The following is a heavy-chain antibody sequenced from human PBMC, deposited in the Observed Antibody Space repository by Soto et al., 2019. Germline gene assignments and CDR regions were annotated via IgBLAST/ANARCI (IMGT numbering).Heavy chain of an antibody. CDR2: IYSGGST. CDR1: GFTFSSND. J-gene: IGHJ3*01. V-gene: IGHV3-53*01. D-gene: IGHD3-22*01. Sequence: EVQLVESGGGLIQPGGSLRLSCAASGFTFSSNDMNWVRQAPGKGLEWISLIYSGGSTYYADYVQGRFTIYRDNSKNTLYLKMSSLRAADTAVYYCATRPLLPGAPWGQGTMVTVSS. CDR3: ATRPLLPGAP.